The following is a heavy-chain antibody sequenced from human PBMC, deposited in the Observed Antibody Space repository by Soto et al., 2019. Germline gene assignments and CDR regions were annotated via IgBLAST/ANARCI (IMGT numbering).Heavy chain of an antibody. J-gene: IGHJ6*02. CDR2: IMPVFPTP. CDR1: GGTFSSSA. CDR3: ARDNDRIQLGGNYYYILDV. Sequence: QVQLEQSGAEVQKPGSSVKVSCKASGGTFSSSAFSWVRQAPGQGLEWMGGIMPVFPTPDYAQKFQDRVTITADASTSTTNMELSGLRSEDTAIYYCARDNDRIQLGGNYYYILDVWGQGTTVIVSS. V-gene: IGHV1-69*12. D-gene: IGHD5-18*01.